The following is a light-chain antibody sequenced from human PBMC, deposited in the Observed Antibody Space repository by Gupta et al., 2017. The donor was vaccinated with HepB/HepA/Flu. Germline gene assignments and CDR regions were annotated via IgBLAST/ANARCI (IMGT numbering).Light chain of an antibody. Sequence: ELALTQSPGTLSLSPGERATLSCRASQSVSSSYLAWYQQKPGQAPRLLIYGASIRATGIPDRFSGSASGTDFTLTISRLAPEDFAVYYCHQSGSWWTFGQGTKVEIK. J-gene: IGKJ1*01. V-gene: IGKV3-20*01. CDR3: HQSGSWWT. CDR1: QSVSSSY. CDR2: GAS.